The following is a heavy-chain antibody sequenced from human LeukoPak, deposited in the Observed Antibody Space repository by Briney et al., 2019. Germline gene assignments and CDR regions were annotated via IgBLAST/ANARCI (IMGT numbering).Heavy chain of an antibody. J-gene: IGHJ6*02. D-gene: IGHD2-21*02. CDR1: GGTFSSYA. Sequence: SVKDSCKASGGTFSSYAISWVRQAPGQGLEWMGRIIPILGIANYAQKFQGRVTITADKSTSTAYMELSSLRSEDTAVYYCAREEVTSPGDSYYYGMDVWGQGTTVTVSS. CDR2: IIPILGIA. V-gene: IGHV1-69*04. CDR3: AREEVTSPGDSYYYGMDV.